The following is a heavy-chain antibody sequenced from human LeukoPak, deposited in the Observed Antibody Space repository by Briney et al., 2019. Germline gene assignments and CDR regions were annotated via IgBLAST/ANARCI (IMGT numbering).Heavy chain of an antibody. Sequence: SETLSLTCAVYGGSFSGYYWSWIRQPPGKGLEWIGEINHSGSTNYNPSLKSRVTISVDTSKNQFSLKLSSETAADTAVYYCAGSTYYDILTGYSLFDYWGQGTLVTVSS. CDR2: INHSGST. CDR1: GGSFSGYY. V-gene: IGHV4-34*01. D-gene: IGHD3-9*01. CDR3: AGSTYYDILTGYSLFDY. J-gene: IGHJ4*02.